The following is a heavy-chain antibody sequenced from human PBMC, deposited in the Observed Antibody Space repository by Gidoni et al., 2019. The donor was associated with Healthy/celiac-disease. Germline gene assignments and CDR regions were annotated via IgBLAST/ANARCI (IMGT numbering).Heavy chain of an antibody. CDR3: ARDYDTAMATYYYYGMDV. V-gene: IGHV3-48*01. Sequence: EVQLVESGGGLVQPGGSLRLSCAASGFTFSSYSMNWVRQAPGKGLEWVSYISSSSSTMYYADSVKGRFTISRDNAKNSLYLQMNSLRAEDTAVYYCARDYDTAMATYYYYGMDVWGQGTTVTVSS. CDR2: ISSSSSTM. CDR1: GFTFSSYS. J-gene: IGHJ6*02. D-gene: IGHD5-18*01.